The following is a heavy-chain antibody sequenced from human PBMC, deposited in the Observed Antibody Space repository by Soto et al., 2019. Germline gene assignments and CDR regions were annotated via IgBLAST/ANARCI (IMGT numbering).Heavy chain of an antibody. J-gene: IGHJ6*02. Sequence: GGSLRLSCAASGFTFSSYAMSWVRQAPGKGLEWVSAISGSGGSTYYADSVKGRFTISRDNSKNTLYLQMNSLRAEDTAVYYCAKGIYDYVWGSYRSDYYYGMDVGGQGTTVTGSS. D-gene: IGHD3-16*02. CDR2: ISGSGGST. CDR3: AKGIYDYVWGSYRSDYYYGMDV. CDR1: GFTFSSYA. V-gene: IGHV3-23*01.